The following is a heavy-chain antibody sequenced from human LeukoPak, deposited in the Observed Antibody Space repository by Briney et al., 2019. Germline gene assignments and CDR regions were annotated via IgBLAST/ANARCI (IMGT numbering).Heavy chain of an antibody. J-gene: IGHJ4*02. V-gene: IGHV4-61*03. Sequence: KPSETLSLTCTVSGDSVSNGNYYWSWLRQPPGKALEWIGYIYYTGKTYHNPSLEGRVTILVDTSRNHFSVKLSSVTAADTAVYYCARSQNYYGSGDYWSQGTLVTVSS. CDR1: GDSVSNGNYY. D-gene: IGHD3-10*01. CDR3: ARSQNYYGSGDY. CDR2: IYYTGKT.